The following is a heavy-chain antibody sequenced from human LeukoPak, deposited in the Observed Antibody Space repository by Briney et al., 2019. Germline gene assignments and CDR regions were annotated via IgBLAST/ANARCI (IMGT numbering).Heavy chain of an antibody. J-gene: IGHJ4*02. CDR3: TKSDCSSTSCHTSDY. Sequence: GGSLRLSCAASGFTFHDYAMHWVRQGPEKGLEWVSGTSWNGGVIGYADSVMGRFTVSRDSAKNSLFLQMNSLRPEDTALYYCTKSDCSSTSCHTSDYWGQGTLVTVSS. D-gene: IGHD2-2*02. V-gene: IGHV3-9*01. CDR2: TSWNGGVI. CDR1: GFTFHDYA.